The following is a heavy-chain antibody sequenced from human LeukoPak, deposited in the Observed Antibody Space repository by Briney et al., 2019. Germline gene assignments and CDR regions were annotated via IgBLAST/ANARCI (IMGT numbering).Heavy chain of an antibody. D-gene: IGHD2-15*01. J-gene: IGHJ4*02. CDR3: ARLSGRVVCSAGSCYIDS. Sequence: KSGASLKISCKGSGYRFTSDWIGWVRQMPGKGLEWMGIIYPGDSDTRYSPSYQGQVTISADKSVNTAYLQWSSLKASDTAMYYCARLSGRVVCSAGSCYIDSWGQGTLVTVSS. CDR1: GYRFTSDW. V-gene: IGHV5-51*01. CDR2: IYPGDSDT.